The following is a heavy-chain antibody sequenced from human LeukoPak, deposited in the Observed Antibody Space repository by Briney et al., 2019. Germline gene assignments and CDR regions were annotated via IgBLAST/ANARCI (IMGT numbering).Heavy chain of an antibody. V-gene: IGHV1-18*01. CDR2: ISAYNGNT. D-gene: IGHD3-10*01. CDR3: ARDMVRGVIIPYGMDV. CDR1: GYTFTSYG. J-gene: IGHJ6*02. Sequence: ASVKVSCKASGYTFTSYGISWVRQAPGQGLEWMGWISAYNGNTNYAQKLQGRVTMTTDTSTSTAYMELRSLRSDDTAVYYCARDMVRGVIIPYGMDVWGQGTTVTVSS.